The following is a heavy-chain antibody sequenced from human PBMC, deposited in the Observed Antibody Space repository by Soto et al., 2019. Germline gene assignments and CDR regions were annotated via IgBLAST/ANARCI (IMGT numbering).Heavy chain of an antibody. CDR2: IYYSGST. D-gene: IGHD3-10*01. J-gene: IGHJ4*02. CDR3: ARDSYGSGSYYSY. V-gene: IGHV4-31*03. Sequence: QVQLQESGPGLVKPSQTLSLTCTVSGGSISSGGYYWSWIRQHPGKGLEWIGYIYYSGSTYYNPSLKSRVTISVDTSKTQFSLKLSSVTAADTAVYYCARDSYGSGSYYSYWGQGTLVTVSS. CDR1: GGSISSGGYY.